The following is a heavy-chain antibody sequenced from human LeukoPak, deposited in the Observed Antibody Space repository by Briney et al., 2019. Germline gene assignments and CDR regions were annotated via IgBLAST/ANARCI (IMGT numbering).Heavy chain of an antibody. V-gene: IGHV3-33*01. D-gene: IGHD6-19*01. CDR2: IWYDGSNK. CDR3: ARGPPWLVRSPQGMDV. CDR1: GFTFSSYG. Sequence: PGRSLRLSCAASGFTFSSYGMHWVRQAPGKGLEWVAVIWYDGSNKYYADSVKGRFTISRDNSKNTLYLQMNSLRAEDTAVYYCARGPPWLVRSPQGMDVWGQGTTVTVSS. J-gene: IGHJ6*02.